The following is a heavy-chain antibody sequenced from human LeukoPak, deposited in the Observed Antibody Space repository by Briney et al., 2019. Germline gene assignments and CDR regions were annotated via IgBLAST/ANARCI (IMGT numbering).Heavy chain of an antibody. Sequence: GGPLRLSCVASGFTFSNYWMHWVRQPPGKGLVWVSRIYVDGCTTNYADSVKGRFTISRDNAKNTVYLEMNSLSVEDTATYYCIRDFRSADLWGQGTLVTVTS. J-gene: IGHJ5*02. V-gene: IGHV3-74*01. CDR1: GFTFSNYW. CDR3: IRDFRSADL. CDR2: IYVDGCTT.